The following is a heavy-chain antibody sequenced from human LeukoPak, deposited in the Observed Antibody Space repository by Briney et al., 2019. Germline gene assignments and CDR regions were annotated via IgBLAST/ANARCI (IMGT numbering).Heavy chain of an antibody. CDR1: AYRFANYW. V-gene: IGHV5-51*01. Sequence: PGESLKISCQGSAYRFANYWIGWVRQVPGKGLEWMGIIYPGDSDTTYSPSFQGRVTFSVDNSITTAYLQWTSLEASDAAMYYCARIYYDGPRPYFDYWGQGTLVTVSS. D-gene: IGHD3-22*01. J-gene: IGHJ4*02. CDR2: IYPGDSDT. CDR3: ARIYYDGPRPYFDY.